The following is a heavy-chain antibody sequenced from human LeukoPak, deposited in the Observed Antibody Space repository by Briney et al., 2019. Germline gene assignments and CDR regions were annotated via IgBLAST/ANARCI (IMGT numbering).Heavy chain of an antibody. Sequence: ASVKVSCKASGYTFTGYYMHWVRQAPGQGLEWMGWINPNSGGTNYAQKFQGRVTMTRGTSISTAYMELRSLRSDDTAVYYCARRGRGVASGYDYWGQGTLVTVSS. CDR3: ARRGRGVASGYDY. CDR1: GYTFTGYY. D-gene: IGHD3-3*01. CDR2: INPNSGGT. J-gene: IGHJ4*02. V-gene: IGHV1-2*02.